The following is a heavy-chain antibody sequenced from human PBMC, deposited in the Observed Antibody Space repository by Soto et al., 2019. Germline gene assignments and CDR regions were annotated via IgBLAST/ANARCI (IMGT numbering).Heavy chain of an antibody. J-gene: IGHJ4*02. Sequence: RGGALKVSCVASGCTRSSYGMHWVRQAPGKGLEWVAVISYDGSNKYYADSVKGRFTISRDNSKNTLYLQMNSLRAEDTAVYYCAKQNYYDRYFDYWGQGTLVTVSS. D-gene: IGHD3-22*01. CDR2: ISYDGSNK. CDR3: AKQNYYDRYFDY. CDR1: GCTRSSYG. V-gene: IGHV3-30*18.